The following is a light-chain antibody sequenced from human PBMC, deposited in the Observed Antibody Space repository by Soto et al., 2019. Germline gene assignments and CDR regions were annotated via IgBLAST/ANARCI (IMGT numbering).Light chain of an antibody. J-gene: IGKJ4*02. Sequence: EIVVTQSPAILSVSPGERVTLSCRASQSFLTNLAWYQQKHGQAPRLLIYGASTRATGVPARFSGSGSGTEFILTISSLQSEDFAVYYCQHYNNWLATFGGGTKVDI. CDR1: QSFLTN. CDR3: QHYNNWLAT. CDR2: GAS. V-gene: IGKV3-15*01.